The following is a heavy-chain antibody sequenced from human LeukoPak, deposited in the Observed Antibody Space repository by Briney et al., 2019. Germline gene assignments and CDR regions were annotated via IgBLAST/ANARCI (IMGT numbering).Heavy chain of an antibody. CDR2: INPSGGST. CDR1: GYTFTSYY. CDR3: ARVQGYYYYGMDV. Sequence: ASVKVSCKASGYTFTSYYMHWVRQAPGQGLAWMGIINPSGGSTSYAQKFQGRVTMTRDTSTSTVYMELSSLRSGDTAVYYCARVQGYYYYGMDVWGQGTTVTVSS. V-gene: IGHV1-46*01. J-gene: IGHJ6*02.